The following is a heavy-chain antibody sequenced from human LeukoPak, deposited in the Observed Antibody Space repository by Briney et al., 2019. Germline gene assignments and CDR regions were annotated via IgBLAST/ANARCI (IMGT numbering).Heavy chain of an antibody. Sequence: GGSLRLSCAASGFTFSSYAMIWVRQAPGKGLEWVSAISGSGGSTYYADSVKGRFTISRDNSKNTLYLQMNSLRAEDTAVYYCAKDRKRRDGYNYGSRDAFDIWGQGTMVTVSS. CDR2: ISGSGGST. CDR1: GFTFSSYA. J-gene: IGHJ3*02. V-gene: IGHV3-23*01. D-gene: IGHD5-24*01. CDR3: AKDRKRRDGYNYGSRDAFDI.